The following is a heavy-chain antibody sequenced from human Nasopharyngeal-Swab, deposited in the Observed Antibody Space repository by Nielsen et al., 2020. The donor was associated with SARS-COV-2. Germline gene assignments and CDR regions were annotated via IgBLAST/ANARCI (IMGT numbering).Heavy chain of an antibody. J-gene: IGHJ4*02. Sequence: GESLKISCAASGFIFRTYWMHLVRQSPGKGLLWVSRIDTDGAITNYADSVKGRFTISRDNAKNTLYLQMNSLRADDTAVYYCARDVGGRDNYWGQGALVTVSS. D-gene: IGHD2-15*01. V-gene: IGHV3-74*01. CDR1: GFIFRTYW. CDR2: IDTDGAIT. CDR3: ARDVGGRDNY.